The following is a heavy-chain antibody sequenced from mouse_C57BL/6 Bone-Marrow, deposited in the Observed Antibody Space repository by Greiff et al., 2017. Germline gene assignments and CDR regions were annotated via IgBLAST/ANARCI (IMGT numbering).Heavy chain of an antibody. J-gene: IGHJ4*01. CDR1: GYTFTSYW. V-gene: IGHV1-69*01. CDR3: ARRGFITTVVATGENAMDY. D-gene: IGHD1-1*01. Sequence: VQLQQPGAELVMPGASVKLSCKASGYTFTSYWMHWVKQRPGQGLEWIGEIDPSDSYTNYNQKFKGKSTLTVDKSSSTAYRQLSSLTSEDSAVYYCARRGFITTVVATGENAMDYWGQGTSVTVSS. CDR2: IDPSDSYT.